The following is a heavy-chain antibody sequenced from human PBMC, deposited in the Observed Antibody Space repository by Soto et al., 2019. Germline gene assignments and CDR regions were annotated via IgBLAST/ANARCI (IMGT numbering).Heavy chain of an antibody. Sequence: SVKVSCKASGGTFSSYAISWVRQAPGQGLEWMGGIIPIFGTANYAQKFQGRVTITADESTSTAYMELSSLRSEDTAVYYCATGRYYYGSGSYYNYFDYWGQGTLVTVSS. J-gene: IGHJ4*02. D-gene: IGHD3-10*01. CDR1: GGTFSSYA. CDR2: IIPIFGTA. CDR3: ATGRYYYGSGSYYNYFDY. V-gene: IGHV1-69*13.